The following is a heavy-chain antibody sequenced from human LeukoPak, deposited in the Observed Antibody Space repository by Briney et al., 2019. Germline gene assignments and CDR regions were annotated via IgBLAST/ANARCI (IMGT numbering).Heavy chain of an antibody. CDR1: GFTVSNNY. CDR2: IYSGGST. J-gene: IGHJ4*02. D-gene: IGHD6-6*01. V-gene: IGHV3-53*01. Sequence: GGSLRLSCAASGFTVSNNYMSWVRQAPGKGLEWVSVIYSGGSTYYADSVKGRFTISRDTSKNTLSLQMNSLRAEDTAVYYCASLSLGHYWGQGTPVTVSS. CDR3: ASLSLGHY.